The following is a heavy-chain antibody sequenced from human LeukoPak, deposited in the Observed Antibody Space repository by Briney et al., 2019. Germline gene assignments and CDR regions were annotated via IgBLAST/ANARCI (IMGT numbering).Heavy chain of an antibody. Sequence: SETLSLTCTVSGGSISSGDYYWSWIRQPPGKGLEWIGYIFYTGSTYYNPSLKSRVTISVDTSKNQFSLRLSSVTAADTAVYYCASFYQAYYFDYWGQGTLVTVSS. CDR1: GGSISSGDYY. CDR3: ASFYQAYYFDY. D-gene: IGHD2-21*01. J-gene: IGHJ4*02. CDR2: IFYTGST. V-gene: IGHV4-30-4*01.